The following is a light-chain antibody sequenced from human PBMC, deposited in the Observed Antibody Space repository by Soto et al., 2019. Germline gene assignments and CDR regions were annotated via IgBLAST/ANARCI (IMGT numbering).Light chain of an antibody. CDR1: QSVSSN. CDR2: GAS. Sequence: EIVMTQSPATLSVSLGERATLSCRASQSVSSNLAWYKQKPGQPPSLLNYGASARATGIPARFSGSGSGTEFTLTISSLQSEDFAVYYCQHYNNWPFTFGQGTKLEIK. CDR3: QHYNNWPFT. J-gene: IGKJ2*01. V-gene: IGKV3-15*01.